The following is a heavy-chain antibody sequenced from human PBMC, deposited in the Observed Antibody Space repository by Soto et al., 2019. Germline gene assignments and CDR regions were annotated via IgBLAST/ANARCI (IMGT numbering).Heavy chain of an antibody. J-gene: IGHJ5*02. CDR3: AKDRQASRIAVDVPWFDP. Sequence: EVQLLESGGGLVQPGGSLRLSCAAFGFTFSSYSMSWVRQAPGKGLEWVSGFSTGGDGGTTYYIDSVKGRFTISRDNSKNTSSLQMNSLRLEDTAVYYCAKDRQASRIAVDVPWFDPWGQGTLVTVSS. D-gene: IGHD6-19*01. V-gene: IGHV3-23*01. CDR2: TGGDGGTT. CDR1: GFTFSSYS.